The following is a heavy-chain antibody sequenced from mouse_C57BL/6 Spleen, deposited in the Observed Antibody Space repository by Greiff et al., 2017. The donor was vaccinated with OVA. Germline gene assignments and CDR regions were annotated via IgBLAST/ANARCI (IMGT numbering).Heavy chain of an antibody. V-gene: IGHV5-17*01. CDR3: ARADEGWYFDG. CDR1: GFTFSDYG. J-gene: IGHJ1*03. Sequence: EVKLVESGGGLVKPGGSLKLSCAASGFTFSDYGMHWVRQAPEKGLEWVAYISSGSSTIYYADTVKGRFTISRDNAKNTLFLQMTSLRSEDTAMYYCARADEGWYFDGWGTGTTVTVAS. CDR2: ISSGSSTI.